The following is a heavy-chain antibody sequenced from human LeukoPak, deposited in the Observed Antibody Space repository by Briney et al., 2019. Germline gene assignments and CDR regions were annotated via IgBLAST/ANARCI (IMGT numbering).Heavy chain of an antibody. V-gene: IGHV4-59*01. CDR3: ARERSLYDYGDYGWFDP. CDR1: GGSISSYY. J-gene: IGHJ5*02. D-gene: IGHD4-17*01. CDR2: IYYSGST. Sequence: PSETLSLTCTVSGGSISSYYWSWIRQPPGKGLEWIGYIYYSGSTNYNPSFKSRVTISVDTSKNQFSLKLSSVTAADTAVYYCARERSLYDYGDYGWFDPWGQGTLVTVSS.